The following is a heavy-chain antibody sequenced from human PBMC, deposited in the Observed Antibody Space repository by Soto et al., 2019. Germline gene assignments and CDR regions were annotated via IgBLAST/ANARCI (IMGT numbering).Heavy chain of an antibody. CDR1: GGSISSGGYY. Sequence: XXSLTCPVSGGSISSGGYYWRWILQHPGKGLEWIGYIYYSGSTYYNPSLKSRVTISVGTSKNQFSLKLSSVTAEDTAVYYCARDPGVVYSKGWFDPWGQGTLVTVSS. CDR2: IYYSGST. J-gene: IGHJ5*02. V-gene: IGHV4-31*03. CDR3: ARDPGVVYSKGWFDP. D-gene: IGHD4-4*01.